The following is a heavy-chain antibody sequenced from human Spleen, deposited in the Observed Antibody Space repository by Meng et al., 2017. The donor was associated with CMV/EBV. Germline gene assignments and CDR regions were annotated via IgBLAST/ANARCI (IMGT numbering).Heavy chain of an antibody. CDR2: INPNHQST. CDR1: GYPFTSYY. V-gene: IGHV1-46*01. CDR3: AREGTNWGDY. J-gene: IGHJ4*02. Sequence: SCKTSGYPFTSYYLHWVRQAPGQGLEWMGIINPNHQSTKYAQKFQGRVTMTRDTSTSTVYMELSSLRSEDTAVYYCAREGTNWGDYWGQGTLVTVSS. D-gene: IGHD7-27*01.